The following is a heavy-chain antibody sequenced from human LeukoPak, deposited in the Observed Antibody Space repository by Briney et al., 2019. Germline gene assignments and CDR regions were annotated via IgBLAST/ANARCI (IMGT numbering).Heavy chain of an antibody. D-gene: IGHD5-12*01. V-gene: IGHV3-21*01. CDR2: ITSPVGRI. CDR1: GFTFSTYS. Sequence: PGGSLRLSCAASGFTFSTYSMNWVRQAPGKGLEWVLSITSPVGRIYYADSLKGRITISRDNARSSLYLQMNSLRAEDTAVYYCARAYSRESGYDFVFGYWGQGTLVTVSS. CDR3: ARAYSRESGYDFVFGY. J-gene: IGHJ4*02.